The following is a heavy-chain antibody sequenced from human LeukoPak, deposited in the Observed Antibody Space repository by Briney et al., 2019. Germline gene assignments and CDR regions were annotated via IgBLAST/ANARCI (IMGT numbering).Heavy chain of an antibody. J-gene: IGHJ6*03. V-gene: IGHV1-18*01. CDR2: ISAYNGNT. CDR1: GYTFISYG. Sequence: ASVKVSCKASGYTFISYGISWVRQAPGQGLEWMGWISAYNGNTNYAHKLQGRVTMPTDTSTSTAYMELRSLRSDDTAVYYCARCFRASYYMDVWGKGTTVTVSS. CDR3: ARCFRASYYMDV.